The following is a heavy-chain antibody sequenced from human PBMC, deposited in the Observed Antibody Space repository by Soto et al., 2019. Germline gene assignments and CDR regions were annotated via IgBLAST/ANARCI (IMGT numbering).Heavy chain of an antibody. CDR3: ARDLGYYDSSGYFEY. V-gene: IGHV3-11*01. Sequence: GGSLRLSCAASGFTFSDYYMSWIRQAPGKGLEWVSYISSSDSIYYADSVKGRFTISRDNAKNSLYLQMNSLRAEDTAVYYCARDLGYYDSSGYFEYWGQGTLVTVS. CDR1: GFTFSDYY. J-gene: IGHJ4*02. CDR2: ISSSDSI. D-gene: IGHD3-22*01.